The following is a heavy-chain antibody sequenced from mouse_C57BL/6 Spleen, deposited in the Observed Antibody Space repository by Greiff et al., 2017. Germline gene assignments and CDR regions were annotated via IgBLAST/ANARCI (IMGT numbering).Heavy chain of an antibody. CDR2: FYPGSGSI. CDR3: ARHEEGGYDVRNYFDY. Sequence: VQLKESGAELVKPGASVKLSCKASGYTFTEYTIHWVKQRSGQGLEWIGWFYPGSGSIKYNEKFKDKATLTADKSSSTVDMELSRLTSEDSAVYFCARHEEGGYDVRNYFDYWGQGTTLTV. CDR1: GYTFTEYT. D-gene: IGHD2-2*01. J-gene: IGHJ2*01. V-gene: IGHV1-62-2*01.